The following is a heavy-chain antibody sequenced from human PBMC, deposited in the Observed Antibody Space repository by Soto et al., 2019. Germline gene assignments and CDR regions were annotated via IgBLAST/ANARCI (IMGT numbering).Heavy chain of an antibody. Sequence: PGGSLRLSCAASGFTFSSYSMNWVRQAPGKRLEWVSSISSSSSYIYYADSVKGRFTISRDNAKNSLYLQMNSLRAEDTAVYYCARDRTGYSSSTDAFDIWGQGTMVTVSS. V-gene: IGHV3-21*01. CDR2: ISSSSSYI. CDR3: ARDRTGYSSSTDAFDI. J-gene: IGHJ3*02. D-gene: IGHD6-13*01. CDR1: GFTFSSYS.